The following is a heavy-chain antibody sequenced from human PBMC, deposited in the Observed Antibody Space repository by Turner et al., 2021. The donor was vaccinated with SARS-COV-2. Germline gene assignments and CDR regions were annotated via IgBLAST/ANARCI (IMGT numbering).Heavy chain of an antibody. D-gene: IGHD3-22*01. CDR2: IIPIFGTT. V-gene: IGHV1-69*01. CDR1: GGTLSSYA. CDR3: ASLSHYDNSGYYSDY. J-gene: IGHJ4*02. Sequence: QVQLVQSGAEVKKPGSSVKVSCEASGGTLSSYAISWVRPAPGQGLEWMGVIIPIFGTTKYAQTFQGRVTITADEATSTAYMELSSLRSEDTAVYYCASLSHYDNSGYYSDYWGQGTLVTVSS.